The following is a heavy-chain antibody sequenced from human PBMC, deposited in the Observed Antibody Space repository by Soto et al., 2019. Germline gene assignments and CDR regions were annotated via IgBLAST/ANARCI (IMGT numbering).Heavy chain of an antibody. J-gene: IGHJ6*02. V-gene: IGHV3-74*01. CDR3: ARVRGEYYYALDV. Sequence: PGGSLRLSCAASGFSVSSYWMDWVRQPPGKGLEWVSRIESDGSRRSYADSVKGRFTISRDNAKNTLYLQLNSLRAEDTAVYYCARVRGEYYYALDVWGQGTTVTV. CDR2: IESDGSRR. CDR1: GFSVSSYW.